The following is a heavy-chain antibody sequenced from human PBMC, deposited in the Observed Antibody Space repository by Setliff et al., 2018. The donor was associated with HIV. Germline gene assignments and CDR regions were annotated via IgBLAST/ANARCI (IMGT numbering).Heavy chain of an antibody. J-gene: IGHJ4*01. CDR2: ISYSGST. CDR1: GASIRSQY. CDR3: ARTRGYSYGTLAGFDY. V-gene: IGHV4-59*11. D-gene: IGHD5-18*01. Sequence: SETLSLTCTVSGASIRSQYWSWIRKPPGKGLEWIGYISYSGSTNYNPSLESRVAMSVDTSKQQFSLEVSTVTAADTAVYYCARTRGYSYGTLAGFDYWGRGSLVTVSS.